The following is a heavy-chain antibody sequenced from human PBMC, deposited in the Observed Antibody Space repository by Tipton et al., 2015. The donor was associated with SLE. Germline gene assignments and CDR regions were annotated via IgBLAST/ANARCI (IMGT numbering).Heavy chain of an antibody. CDR1: GGSISSHY. Sequence: TLSLTCTVSGGSISSHYWSWIRRPPGKALEWIAYINYSGSTNYNPSLKSRVTMSVDTSKNQFSLKLRSVTAADTAVDYCARLPDYFDHWGQGALVTVSS. V-gene: IGHV4-59*11. J-gene: IGHJ4*02. CDR2: INYSGST. CDR3: ARLPDYFDH.